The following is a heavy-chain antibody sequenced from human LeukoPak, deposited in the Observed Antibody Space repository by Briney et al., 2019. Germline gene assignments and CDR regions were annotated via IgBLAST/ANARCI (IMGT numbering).Heavy chain of an antibody. CDR3: AKDWRRIVVVGPITRHGNYMDV. J-gene: IGHJ6*03. CDR1: GFTFSSYE. Sequence: PGGSLRLSCAASGFTFSSYEMHWVRQAPGKGLEWVAFIRYDGSNKYFADSLKGRFTISRDNSKNTLYLQMNSLRPEDTAVYYCAKDWRRIVVVGPITRHGNYMDVWGKGTTVTISS. D-gene: IGHD2-15*01. V-gene: IGHV3-30*02. CDR2: IRYDGSNK.